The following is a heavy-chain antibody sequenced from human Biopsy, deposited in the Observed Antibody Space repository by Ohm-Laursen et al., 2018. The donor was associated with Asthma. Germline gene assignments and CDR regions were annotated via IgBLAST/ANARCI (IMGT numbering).Heavy chain of an antibody. D-gene: IGHD5-18*01. V-gene: IGHV4-59*07. Sequence: SDTLSLTCTVFGGSIRSDYWRWLRQSPGKGLEWIGYIHNSWNTSYNTSLKSRVTISLDTSKNHFSLRLSFVTAADTAVYFCARGQGRGIQLWSLDPWGQGILVTVSS. CDR1: GGSIRSDY. CDR3: ARGQGRGIQLWSLDP. CDR2: IHNSWNT. J-gene: IGHJ5*02.